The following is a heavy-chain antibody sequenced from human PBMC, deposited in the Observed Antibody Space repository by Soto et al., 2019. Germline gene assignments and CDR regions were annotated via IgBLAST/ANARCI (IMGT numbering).Heavy chain of an antibody. CDR1: GFTFSGSA. D-gene: IGHD3-10*01. CDR2: IRSKANSYAT. CDR3: TREGSLRWAVNWFDP. J-gene: IGHJ5*02. V-gene: IGHV3-73*01. Sequence: GGSLRLSCAASGFTFSGSAMHWVRQASGKGLEWVGRIRSKANSYATAYAASVKGRFTISRDDSKNTAYLQMNSLKTEDTAVYYCTREGSLRWAVNWFDPWGQGTLVTVSS.